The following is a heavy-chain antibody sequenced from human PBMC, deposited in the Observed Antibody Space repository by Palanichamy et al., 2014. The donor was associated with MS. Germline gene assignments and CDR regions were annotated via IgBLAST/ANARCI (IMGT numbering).Heavy chain of an antibody. V-gene: IGHV4-39*01. Sequence: QLQLQESARDWWRLRRPCPSPALPLVTPSAIIITTGAGSASPXKGLEWIGSICCSGKYSYYNPSLKSRVTISMDTSRNQFSLRLTSVTAADTAVYYCARHLTNPGSGGLNYYYFMDVWGKGTTVTVSS. J-gene: IGHJ6*03. CDR2: ICCSGKYS. CDR1: VTPSAIIITT. CDR3: ARHLTNPGSGGLNYYYFMDV. D-gene: IGHD3-10*01.